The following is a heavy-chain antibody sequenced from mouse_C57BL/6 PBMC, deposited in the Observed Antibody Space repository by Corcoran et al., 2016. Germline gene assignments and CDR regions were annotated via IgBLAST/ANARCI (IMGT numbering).Heavy chain of an antibody. V-gene: IGHV1-26*01. J-gene: IGHJ3*01. CDR3: ARSVDYAAWFAY. D-gene: IGHD2-4*01. CDR2: INPNNGGT. CDR1: GYTFTDYY. Sequence: EVQLQQSGPELVKPGASVKISCKASGYTFTDYYMNWVKQSHGKSLEWIGDINPNNGGTSYNQKFKGKATLTVDKSSSTAYMELRSLTSEDSAVYYCARSVDYAAWFAYWREGTLVTVSA.